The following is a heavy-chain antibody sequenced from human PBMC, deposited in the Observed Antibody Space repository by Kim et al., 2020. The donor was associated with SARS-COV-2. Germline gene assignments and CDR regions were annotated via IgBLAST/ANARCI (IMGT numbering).Heavy chain of an antibody. J-gene: IGHJ4*01. Sequence: GGSLRLSCAASGFTFSSYAMSWVRQAPGKGPEWVSGISGSGGSTFSADSVKGRFTISRDNAKTTLYLQPNSLKAEDTAVYYCAKAFWDSGYPRYLDSWG. V-gene: IGHV3-23*01. D-gene: IGHD5-12*01. CDR2: ISGSGGST. CDR1: GFTFSSYA. CDR3: AKAFWDSGYPRYLDS.